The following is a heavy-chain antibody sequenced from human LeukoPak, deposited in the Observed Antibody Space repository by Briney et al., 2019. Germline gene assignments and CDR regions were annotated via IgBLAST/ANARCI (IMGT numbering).Heavy chain of an antibody. J-gene: IGHJ4*02. D-gene: IGHD3-22*01. CDR1: GFTFSAYG. Sequence: GGSLRLSCAASGFTFSAYGMHWVRQAPGKGLECLGVISFDGSNKYYADSVKGRFTISRDNSKNTLYLQMNSLRAEDTAVYHCARPFYFDFRAPFDYWGQGTLVTVSS. CDR3: ARPFYFDFRAPFDY. V-gene: IGHV3-30*03. CDR2: ISFDGSNK.